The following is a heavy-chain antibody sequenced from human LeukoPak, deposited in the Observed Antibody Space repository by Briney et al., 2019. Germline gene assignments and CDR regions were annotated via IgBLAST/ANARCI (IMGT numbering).Heavy chain of an antibody. CDR2: IYYSGSS. V-gene: IGHV4-59*12. J-gene: IGHJ4*02. Sequence: PSETLSLTCTVSGGSISNSYWSWIRQPPGKGLEWIGYIYYSGSSNYNLPLKSRVTISVDTSKNQFSLKLSSVTAADTAVYYCARLRDLYNIFDYWGQGTLVTVSS. CDR1: GGSISNSY. CDR3: ARLRDLYNIFDY. D-gene: IGHD1-1*01.